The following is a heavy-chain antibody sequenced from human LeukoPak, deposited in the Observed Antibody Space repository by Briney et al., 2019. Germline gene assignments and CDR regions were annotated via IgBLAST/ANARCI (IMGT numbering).Heavy chain of an antibody. CDR3: ARAMVRGVIRPGYYFDY. V-gene: IGHV1-2*02. D-gene: IGHD3-10*01. J-gene: IGHJ4*02. Sequence: GASVKVSCKASGYTFTGYYMHWVRQAPGQGLEWMGWINPNSGGTNYAQKFQGRVTMTRDTSISTAYMELSRLRSDDTAVYYCARAMVRGVIRPGYYFDYWGQGTLVTVSS. CDR2: INPNSGGT. CDR1: GYTFTGYY.